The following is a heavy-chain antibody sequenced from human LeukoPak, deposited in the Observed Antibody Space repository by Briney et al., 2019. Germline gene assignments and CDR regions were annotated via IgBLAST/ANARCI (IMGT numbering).Heavy chain of an antibody. Sequence: PSETLSLTCTVSGVSISSYYWSWIRQPPGKGLEWIGFIYNSGTANYNPSLKSRVTISVDTSKNQFSLKLTSVTAADTAVYYCARVNTEGSADYWGQGTLVTVSS. CDR3: ARVNTEGSADY. CDR1: GVSISSYY. D-gene: IGHD6-19*01. V-gene: IGHV4-59*01. J-gene: IGHJ4*02. CDR2: IYNSGTA.